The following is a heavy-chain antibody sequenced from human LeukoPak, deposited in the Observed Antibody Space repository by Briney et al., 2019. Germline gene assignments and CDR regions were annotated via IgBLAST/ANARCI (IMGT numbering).Heavy chain of an antibody. V-gene: IGHV1-46*01. Sequence: GASVTVSCTASGYTFTSYYMHWVRQAPGQGLEWMGIINPSGGSTSYAQKFQGRVTMTRDTSTGTVYMELSSLRSEDTAVYYCARDWSGIGSSSPDYWGQGTLVTVSS. CDR2: INPSGGST. D-gene: IGHD6-6*01. CDR3: ARDWSGIGSSSPDY. J-gene: IGHJ4*02. CDR1: GYTFTSYY.